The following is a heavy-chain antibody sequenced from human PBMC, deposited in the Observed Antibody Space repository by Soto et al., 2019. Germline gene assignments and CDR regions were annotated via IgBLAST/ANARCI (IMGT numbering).Heavy chain of an antibody. V-gene: IGHV3-7*03. CDR1: GFTFSSYW. CDR2: IKQDGSEK. J-gene: IGHJ4*02. CDR3: ARTVDTAMVPNFDY. D-gene: IGHD5-18*01. Sequence: PGGSLRLSCAASGFTFSSYWMSWVRQAPGKGLEWVANIKQDGSEKYYVDSVKGRFTISRDNAKNSLYLQMNSLRAEDTAVYYCARTVDTAMVPNFDYWGQGTLVTVSS.